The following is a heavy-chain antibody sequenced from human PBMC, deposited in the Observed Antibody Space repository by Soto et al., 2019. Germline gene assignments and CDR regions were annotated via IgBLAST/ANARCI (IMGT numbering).Heavy chain of an antibody. Sequence: PGESLKISCKASGYNFINYWIGWVRQMPGKGLEWMGIIYPGDSDVRYSPSFRGQVTISADKSISTAYLQWSSLKASDTAMFYCARAEDCFGGRCYSAGSFDTWGQGTLVTSP. CDR1: GYNFINYW. J-gene: IGHJ5*02. CDR2: IYPGDSDV. V-gene: IGHV5-51*01. D-gene: IGHD2-15*01. CDR3: ARAEDCFGGRCYSAGSFDT.